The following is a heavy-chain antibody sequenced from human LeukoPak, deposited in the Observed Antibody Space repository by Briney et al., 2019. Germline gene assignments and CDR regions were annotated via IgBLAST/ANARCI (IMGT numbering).Heavy chain of an antibody. CDR1: GFTFSSYE. CDR2: ISSSGSTI. V-gene: IGHV3-48*03. D-gene: IGHD6-13*01. Sequence: PGGSLRLSCAASGFTFSSYEMNWVRQAPGKGLEWVSYISSSGSTIYYADSVKGRFTISRDNAKNSLYLQMNSLRAEDTAVYYCARGPSSSCYYFDYWGQGTLVTVSS. J-gene: IGHJ4*02. CDR3: ARGPSSSCYYFDY.